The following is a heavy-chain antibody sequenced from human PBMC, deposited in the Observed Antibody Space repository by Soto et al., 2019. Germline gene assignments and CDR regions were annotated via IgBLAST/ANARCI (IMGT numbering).Heavy chain of an antibody. V-gene: IGHV3-64D*06. CDR2: ISSNGGTT. CDR3: VKDPGAVTGDEYFQH. D-gene: IGHD6-19*01. Sequence: ASLRLSWSASGFTFGSYAMHWVRQAPGKGLEYASGISSNGGTTYYVDSVKGRFIISRDNSKNTLYLQMTSLKTEDTAVYYCVKDPGAVTGDEYFQHWGLGTLVTVSS. J-gene: IGHJ1*01. CDR1: GFTFGSYA.